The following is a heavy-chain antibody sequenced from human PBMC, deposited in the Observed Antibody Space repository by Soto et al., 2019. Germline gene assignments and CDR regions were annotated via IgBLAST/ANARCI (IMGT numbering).Heavy chain of an antibody. CDR3: ASQYSDHSYYYYYGMDV. CDR2: IYYSGST. CDR1: GGSISSSSYY. D-gene: IGHD6-13*01. Sequence: SETLSLTCTVSGGSISSSSYYWGWIRQPPGKGLEWIGSIYYSGSTYYNPSLKSRVTISVDTSKHPFSLKLSSVTAEDTAVYSCASQYSDHSYYYYYGMDVWGQGTTVTVSS. V-gene: IGHV4-39*01. J-gene: IGHJ6*02.